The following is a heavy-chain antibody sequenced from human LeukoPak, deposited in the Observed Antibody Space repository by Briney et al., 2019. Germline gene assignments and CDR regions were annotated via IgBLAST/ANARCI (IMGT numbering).Heavy chain of an antibody. CDR3: ARTQHGELDF. V-gene: IGHV4-4*07. J-gene: IGHJ4*02. CDR1: GASISSDY. Sequence: SETLSLTCTVSGASISSDYWNWIRQPAGKGLEWIGRMCTSGSANYNPSLKSRVTMSVDTSKNQFSLKVNSVTAADTAVYYCARTQHGELDFWGRGTLVTVSS. D-gene: IGHD7-27*01. CDR2: MCTSGSA.